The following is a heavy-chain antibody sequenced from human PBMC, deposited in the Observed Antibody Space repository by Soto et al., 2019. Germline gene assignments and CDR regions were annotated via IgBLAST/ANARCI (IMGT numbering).Heavy chain of an antibody. J-gene: IGHJ4*02. V-gene: IGHV5-10-1*01. CDR1: GYSFTSYW. D-gene: IGHD3-22*01. CDR3: ARQASTGMIVVDFDY. CDR2: IDPSASYT. Sequence: LGASLRISCNGSGYSFTSYWISWERQLPAKGLEWMGRIDPSASYTNYSPSFQGHVTISADKSISTAYLQWSSLKASDTAMYYCARQASTGMIVVDFDYWGQGTLVTVSS.